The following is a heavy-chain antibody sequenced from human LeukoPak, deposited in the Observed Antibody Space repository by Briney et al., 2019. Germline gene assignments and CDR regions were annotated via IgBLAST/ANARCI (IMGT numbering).Heavy chain of an antibody. CDR1: SESFSGYF. V-gene: IGHV4-34*01. CDR3: ARHKRNKNILTGYRYYFDY. Sequence: SETLSLTCAIYSESFSGYFWSWIRQPPGKGLEWIGEINYSGSTNYNPSLKSRVTISVDTSKNQFSLKLSSVTAADTAVYYCARHKRNKNILTGYRYYFDYWGQGTLVTVSS. CDR2: INYSGST. J-gene: IGHJ4*02. D-gene: IGHD3-9*01.